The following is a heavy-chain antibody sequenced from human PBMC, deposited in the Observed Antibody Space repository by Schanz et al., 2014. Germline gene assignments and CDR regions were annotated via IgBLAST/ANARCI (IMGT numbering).Heavy chain of an antibody. J-gene: IGHJ3*02. Sequence: QLQLQESGPGLVKPSETLSLTCTVSGASISGSSDYWGWIRQSPGKGLEWIGNIYYTGTTYYNPTTKEGVATPVDTHKHPVPLNLPSWPAADTAVFYCARRDNYLSAFDIWGQGTMVTVSS. D-gene: IGHD4-4*01. CDR1: GASISGSSDY. CDR2: IYYTGTT. CDR3: ARRDNYLSAFDI. V-gene: IGHV4-39*01.